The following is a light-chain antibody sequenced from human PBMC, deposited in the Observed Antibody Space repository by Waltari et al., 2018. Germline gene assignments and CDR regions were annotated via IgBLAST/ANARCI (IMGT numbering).Light chain of an antibody. CDR1: QSVLYSSDNRNY. J-gene: IGKJ4*01. CDR3: QQYYITPLS. Sequence: DIVMTQSPDSLAVSLGERATINCKSSQSVLYSSDNRNYLAWYQQKPGPPANLLIYWASTRESGVPDRFSGSGSGTDFTLTISSLQAEDVAVYYCQQYYITPLSFGGGTKVEIK. CDR2: WAS. V-gene: IGKV4-1*01.